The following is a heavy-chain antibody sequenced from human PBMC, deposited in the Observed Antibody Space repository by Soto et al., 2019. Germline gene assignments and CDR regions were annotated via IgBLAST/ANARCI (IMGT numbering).Heavy chain of an antibody. CDR3: AADATAWQQMVPSDY. CDR1: GLTFTSSA. D-gene: IGHD2-8*01. Sequence: SVKVSCKASGLTFTSSAFQWVRQARGQRLEWIGWIAVGSGYTNYAQRFQDRVTLTRDMSTATTYMELSRLTSEDTAIYYCAADATAWQQMVPSDYWGQGTLVTVSS. CDR2: IAVGSGYT. V-gene: IGHV1-58*01. J-gene: IGHJ4*02.